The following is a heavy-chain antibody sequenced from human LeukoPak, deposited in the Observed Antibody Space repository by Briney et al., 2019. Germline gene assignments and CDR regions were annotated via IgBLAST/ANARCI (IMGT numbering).Heavy chain of an antibody. CDR2: IKQDGSEK. Sequence: PGGSLRLSCAVSGLTFNSYWMSWVRQAPGKGLEWVANIKQDGSEKFYVDSVKGRFTISRDNAENSLYLQMNSQRAEDTAVFYCARGRYCSGGGCHYFDYWGQGTLVTVSS. V-gene: IGHV3-7*01. J-gene: IGHJ4*02. CDR3: ARGRYCSGGGCHYFDY. CDR1: GLTFNSYW. D-gene: IGHD2-15*01.